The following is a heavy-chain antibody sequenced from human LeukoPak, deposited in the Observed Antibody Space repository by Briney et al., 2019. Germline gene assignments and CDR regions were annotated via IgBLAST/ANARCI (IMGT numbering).Heavy chain of an antibody. D-gene: IGHD2-15*01. CDR1: GYTFTSYG. V-gene: IGHV1-18*01. Sequence: ASVKVSCKASGYTFTSYGISWVRLAPGQGLEWMGWISAYNGNTNYAQKLQGRVTMTTDTSTSTAYMELRSLRSDDTAVYCCARDDGYCSGGSCPNDYWGQGTLVTVSS. CDR2: ISAYNGNT. J-gene: IGHJ4*02. CDR3: ARDDGYCSGGSCPNDY.